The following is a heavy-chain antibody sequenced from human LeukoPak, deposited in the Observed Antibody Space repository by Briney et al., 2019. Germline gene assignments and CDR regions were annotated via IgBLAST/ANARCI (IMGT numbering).Heavy chain of an antibody. CDR1: GGSISSYY. CDR3: ARGYDSTGYVLTGI. CDR2: IYYSGSA. J-gene: IGHJ3*02. V-gene: IGHV4-59*08. Sequence: ASETLSLTCTVSGGSISSYYWSWIRQPPGKGLEWIGYIYYSGSANYNPSLKSRVTISVDTSKNQFSLKLSSVTAADTALYYCARGYDSTGYVLTGIWGQGTTVTVSS. D-gene: IGHD3-22*01.